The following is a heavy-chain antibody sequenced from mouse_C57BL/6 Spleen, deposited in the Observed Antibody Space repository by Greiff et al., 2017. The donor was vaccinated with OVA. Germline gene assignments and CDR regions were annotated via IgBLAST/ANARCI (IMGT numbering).Heavy chain of an antibody. CDR2: IDPSDSYT. J-gene: IGHJ2*01. CDR1: GYTFTSYW. D-gene: IGHD1-1*01. V-gene: IGHV1-59*01. CDR3: ARTFGDYYGSSSYYFDY. Sequence: QVQLQQSGAELVRPGTSVKLSCKASGYTFTSYWMHWVKQRPGQGLEWIGVIDPSDSYTNYNQKFKGKATLTVDTSSSTAYMQLSSLTSEDSAVYYCARTFGDYYGSSSYYFDYWGQGTTLTVSS.